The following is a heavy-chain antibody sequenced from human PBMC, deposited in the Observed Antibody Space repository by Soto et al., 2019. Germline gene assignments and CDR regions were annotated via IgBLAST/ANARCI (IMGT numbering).Heavy chain of an antibody. CDR3: ARDYYYDSSGYHSPDY. V-gene: IGHV3-48*04. Sequence: GGSLRLSCAASGFTFNNYSMNWVRQAPGMGLEWVSYISSSSSTIYYADSVKGRFTISRDNAKNSLYLQMNSLRAEDTAVYYCARDYYYDSSGYHSPDYWGQGTLVTVSS. J-gene: IGHJ4*02. D-gene: IGHD3-22*01. CDR2: ISSSSSTI. CDR1: GFTFNNYS.